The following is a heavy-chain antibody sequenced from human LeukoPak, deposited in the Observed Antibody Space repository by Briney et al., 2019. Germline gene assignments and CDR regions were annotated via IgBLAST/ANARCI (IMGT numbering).Heavy chain of an antibody. D-gene: IGHD3-10*01. Sequence: SETLSLTCAVSGGSISGSSYYWSWIRQPPGKGLEWIGSIYYSRSTYYNPSLKSRVTISVDTSKNQFSLKLSSVTAADTAVYYCARHGFYGSGSYYNFAHFDYWGQGTLVTVSS. V-gene: IGHV4-39*01. J-gene: IGHJ4*02. CDR2: IYYSRST. CDR3: ARHGFYGSGSYYNFAHFDY. CDR1: GGSISGSSYY.